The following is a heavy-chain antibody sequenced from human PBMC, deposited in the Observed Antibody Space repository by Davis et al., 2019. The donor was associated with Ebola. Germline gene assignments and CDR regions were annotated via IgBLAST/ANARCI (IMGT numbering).Heavy chain of an antibody. CDR2: INAGNGNT. CDR3: AKPWLFEPLFDS. J-gene: IGHJ4*02. Sequence: ASVKVSCKASGYTFTSYAMHWVRQAPGQRLEWMGWINAGNGNTKYSQKFQGRVTITRDTSASTAYMELSSLRSEDTAMYYCAKPWLFEPLFDSWGQGALVIVSS. V-gene: IGHV1-3*01. CDR1: GYTFTSYA. D-gene: IGHD5-12*01.